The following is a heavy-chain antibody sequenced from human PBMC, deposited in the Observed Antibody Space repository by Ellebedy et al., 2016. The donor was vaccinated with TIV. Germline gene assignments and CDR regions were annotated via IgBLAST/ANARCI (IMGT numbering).Heavy chain of an antibody. V-gene: IGHV3-23*01. CDR1: GFTFSNYA. CDR2: ISGSGGST. CDR3: AKLGRYFDWFFDY. J-gene: IGHJ4*02. Sequence: GESLKISXAASGFTFSNYAMSWVRQAPGKGLEWVSAISGSGGSTRYADSVRGRFTISRDNSKNTLYLQMNSLRADDTAVYYCAKLGRYFDWFFDYWGQGTLVTVSS. D-gene: IGHD3-9*01.